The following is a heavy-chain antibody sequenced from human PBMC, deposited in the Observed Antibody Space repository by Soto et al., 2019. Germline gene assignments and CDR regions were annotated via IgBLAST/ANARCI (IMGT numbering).Heavy chain of an antibody. CDR1: GFTFMNYA. D-gene: IGHD6-6*01. CDR3: GKRSSSLDGELFGRPKH. Sequence: GGSLRLSCAASGFTFMNYAMTWVRQAPGKGLEWVSAISGSGGTTYYRESVKGRFTISRDNSKNTVYLQMSSLRPEDTALYFCGKRSSSLDGELFGRPKHWGQGTLVTVSS. CDR2: ISGSGGTT. J-gene: IGHJ4*02. V-gene: IGHV3-23*01.